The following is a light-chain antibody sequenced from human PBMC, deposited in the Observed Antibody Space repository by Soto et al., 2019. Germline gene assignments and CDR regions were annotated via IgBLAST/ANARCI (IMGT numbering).Light chain of an antibody. J-gene: IGKJ2*01. Sequence: EIVLTQSPGTLSLSPGERATLSCRASQSVRSNYLAWYQQKPGQAPRLLIYGASSRATGIPDRFSGTGSGTDFTLTISRLEPEDFAVYYCQQYGDWPPDTFGQGTKVEI. CDR2: GAS. V-gene: IGKV3-20*01. CDR3: QQYGDWPPDT. CDR1: QSVRSNY.